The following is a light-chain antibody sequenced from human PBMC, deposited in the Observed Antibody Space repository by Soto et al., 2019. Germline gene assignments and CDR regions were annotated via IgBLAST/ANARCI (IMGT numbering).Light chain of an antibody. CDR1: QRVSSS. Sequence: EIVLTQSPAPLSLSPGETATLSCRASQRVSSSLAWYHQKPGQTPRLLIYDASNRATGIPARFSGSGSGTDFTLTVSSLEPEDFAVYYCQQRSSWPLTFGGGTKVEIK. J-gene: IGKJ4*01. CDR3: QQRSSWPLT. CDR2: DAS. V-gene: IGKV3-11*01.